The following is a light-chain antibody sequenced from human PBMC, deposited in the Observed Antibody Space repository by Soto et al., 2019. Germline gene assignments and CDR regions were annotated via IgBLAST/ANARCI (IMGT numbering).Light chain of an antibody. CDR2: DAS. J-gene: IGKJ1*01. CDR1: QNVTKS. Sequence: IVLTHSLGTLSLFPGERATLXXRASQNVTKSLAWYQQKPGQAPXXLMYDASTRATAFPARFIGTGSGTDFTLTIRSLAPEDFAVYYCQQYGSPGTFGQGTKVDIK. CDR3: QQYGSPGT. V-gene: IGKV3-11*01.